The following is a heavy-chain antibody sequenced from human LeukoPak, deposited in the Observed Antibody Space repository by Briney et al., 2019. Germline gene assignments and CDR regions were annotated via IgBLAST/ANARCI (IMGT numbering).Heavy chain of an antibody. J-gene: IGHJ4*02. CDR2: VSWNGYSI. V-gene: IGHV3-9*01. CDR1: GFTFNDYA. CDR3: AKEGPSHYFDY. D-gene: IGHD2-2*01. Sequence: PGGSLRLSCAASGFTFNDYAMHWVRQAPGKGLEWVSAVSWNGYSIGYAGSVKGRFTISRDNSKNTLYLQMNSLRAEDTAVYYCAKEGPSHYFDYWGQGTLVTVSS.